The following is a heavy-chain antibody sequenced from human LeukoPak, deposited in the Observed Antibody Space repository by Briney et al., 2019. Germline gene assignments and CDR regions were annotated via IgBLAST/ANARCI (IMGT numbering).Heavy chain of an antibody. D-gene: IGHD3-10*01. CDR1: GFTFNKYG. CDR2: IWNDGSNE. V-gene: IGHV3-33*01. CDR3: ARDGSGLAVRGWFDF. Sequence: GGSLRLSCVASGFTFNKYGIHWVRQAPGKGLEWVAVIWNDGSNEYYADSVKGRLAISKDNDKSTVNLQMNSLRAEDTAVYYCARDGSGLAVRGWFDFWGQGTLVTVSS. J-gene: IGHJ5*01.